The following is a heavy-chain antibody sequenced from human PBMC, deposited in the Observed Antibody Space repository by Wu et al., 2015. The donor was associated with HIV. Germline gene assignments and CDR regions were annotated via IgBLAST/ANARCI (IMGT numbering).Heavy chain of an antibody. D-gene: IGHD6-19*01. Sequence: QVQLVQSGAEVKKPGASVKVSCKASGYTFTSYDINWVRQATGQGLEWMGWMNPKSYNTGYAQKFKGRVIMTRDTSIGTAYMELSSLRSEDTAVYYCARQRAYSSGWYIYDYWGQGTLVTGLL. CDR2: MNPKSYNT. CDR3: ARQRAYSSGWYIYDY. J-gene: IGHJ4*02. V-gene: IGHV1-8*01. CDR1: GYTFTSYD.